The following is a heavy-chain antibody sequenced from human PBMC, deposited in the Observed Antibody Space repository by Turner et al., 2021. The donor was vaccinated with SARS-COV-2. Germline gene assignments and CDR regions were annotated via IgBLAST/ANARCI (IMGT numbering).Heavy chain of an antibody. CDR2: IYSAGST. CDR3: ARYLLAYSMDV. J-gene: IGHJ6*02. CDR1: GYTVSCNY. D-gene: IGHD3-3*02. Sequence: EVQLVESGGGLVQPGGSLRLSCAAPGYTVSCNYKSWVHQAPGKGLESFSVIYSAGSTFYADSVKSRFTISRHNSKNTLYLQMNSLRAEDTAVYYCARYLLAYSMDVWGQGTTVTVSS. V-gene: IGHV3-53*04.